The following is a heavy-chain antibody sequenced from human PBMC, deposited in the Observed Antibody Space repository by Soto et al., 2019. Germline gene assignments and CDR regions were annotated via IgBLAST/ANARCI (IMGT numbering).Heavy chain of an antibody. V-gene: IGHV2-5*02. D-gene: IGHD3-10*01. CDR2: IYWDDDK. CDR1: GFSLSTSGVG. CDR3: AHGHGYGSGSYYNY. J-gene: IGHJ4*02. Sequence: SGPTLVKPTQTLTLTCTFSGFSLSTSGVGVGWIRQPPGKALEWLALIYWDDDKRYSPSLKSRLTITKDTSKNQVVLTMTNMDPVDTATYYCAHGHGYGSGSYYNYWGQGTLVTVSS.